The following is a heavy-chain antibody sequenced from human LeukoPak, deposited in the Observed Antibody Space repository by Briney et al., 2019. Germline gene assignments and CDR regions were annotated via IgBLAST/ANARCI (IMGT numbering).Heavy chain of an antibody. V-gene: IGHV3-23*01. J-gene: IGHJ6*03. Sequence: GGSLRLSCAASGFTFSGYAMSWVRQAPGKGLEWVSVISSSGSSTYYADSVKGRFTISRDNAKNSLYLQMNSLRAEDTAVYYCAREYCSSTSCSRYYYYYMDVWGKGTTVTVSS. CDR3: AREYCSSTSCSRYYYYYMDV. D-gene: IGHD2-2*01. CDR1: GFTFSGYA. CDR2: ISSSGSST.